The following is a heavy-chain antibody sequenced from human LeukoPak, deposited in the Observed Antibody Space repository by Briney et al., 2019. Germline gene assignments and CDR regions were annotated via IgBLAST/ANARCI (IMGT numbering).Heavy chain of an antibody. CDR2: ISGSGNRT. D-gene: IGHD5-18*01. Sequence: GGSLRLSCAASGFTFSSYAMSWVRQAPGKGLEWVSSISGSGNRTYYADSVKGRFTISRDNSKNTLFLQMNSLRAEDTAVYYCAKDGGYSYGYVSDYWGQGTLVTVSS. CDR3: AKDGGYSYGYVSDY. CDR1: GFTFSSYA. J-gene: IGHJ4*02. V-gene: IGHV3-23*01.